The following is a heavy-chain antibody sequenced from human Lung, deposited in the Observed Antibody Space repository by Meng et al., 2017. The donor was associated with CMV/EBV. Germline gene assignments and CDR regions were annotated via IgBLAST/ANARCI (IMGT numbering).Heavy chain of an antibody. D-gene: IGHD2-2*01. J-gene: IGHJ4*02. Sequence: ESLKISXAVSGFTFSSHWMHWVRQAPGGGLVWVAHINSDGLRTNYADSVKGRFTISRDNAKDTLYLQVNSLRAEVTAVYYCARGGCSRTSCLDFWGQGTLVTVSS. CDR3: ARGGCSRTSCLDF. CDR1: GFTFSSHW. CDR2: INSDGLRT. V-gene: IGHV3-74*01.